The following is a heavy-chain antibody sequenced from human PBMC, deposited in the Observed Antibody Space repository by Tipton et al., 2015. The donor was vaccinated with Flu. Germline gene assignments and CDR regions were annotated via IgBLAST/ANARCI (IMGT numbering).Heavy chain of an antibody. D-gene: IGHD6-13*01. V-gene: IGHV4-39*07. CDR1: GGSISSSSYC. Sequence: TLSLTCTVSGGSISSSSYCWGWIRQPPGKGLEWIGSIYYSGSTYYNPSLKSRVTISVDTSKNQFSLKLSSVTAADTAVYYCARFISIAAVADYWGQGTLVTVSS. CDR2: IYYSGST. J-gene: IGHJ4*02. CDR3: ARFISIAAVADY.